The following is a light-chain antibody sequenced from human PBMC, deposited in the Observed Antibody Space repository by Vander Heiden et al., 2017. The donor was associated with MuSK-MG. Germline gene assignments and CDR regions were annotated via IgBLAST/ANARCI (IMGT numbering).Light chain of an antibody. J-gene: IGKJ5*01. CDR2: DAS. Sequence: EIVLTQSPATLSLSPGERATLSCRASQSVSSYLAWYQQRPGQAPRLLIYDASTRASGIKARFSGSGEGTDFTLTISSREPEDFAVYYCQQRYNGHPEITFGQGTLLDIK. V-gene: IGKV3-11*01. CDR1: QSVSSY. CDR3: QQRYNGHPEIT.